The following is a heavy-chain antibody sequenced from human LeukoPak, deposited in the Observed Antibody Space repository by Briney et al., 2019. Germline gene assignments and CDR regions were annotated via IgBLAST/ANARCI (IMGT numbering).Heavy chain of an antibody. V-gene: IGHV1-8*01. Sequence: ASVKVSCKASGYTFTSYDINWVRQATGQGLEWMGWMNPNSGNTGYAQKFQGRVTMTRNTSISTAYMELSSLRSEDTAVYYCARDFRRTGYCSSTSCYSDWFDPWGQGTLVTVSS. J-gene: IGHJ5*02. CDR1: GYTFTSYD. CDR2: MNPNSGNT. CDR3: ARDFRRTGYCSSTSCYSDWFDP. D-gene: IGHD2-2*01.